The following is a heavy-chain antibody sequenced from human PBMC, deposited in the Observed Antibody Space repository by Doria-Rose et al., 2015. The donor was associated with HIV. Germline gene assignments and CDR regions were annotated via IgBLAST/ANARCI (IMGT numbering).Heavy chain of an antibody. J-gene: IGHJ5*02. Sequence: QAPGQGLEWMGIINPRGGRTSYAQKFQGRVTMTRDTSTSTVYMELRSLRSEDTAMYYCAREAGTADWFDPWGQGTLVIVSS. CDR2: INPRGGRT. V-gene: IGHV1-46*01. D-gene: IGHD2-21*02. CDR3: AREAGTADWFDP.